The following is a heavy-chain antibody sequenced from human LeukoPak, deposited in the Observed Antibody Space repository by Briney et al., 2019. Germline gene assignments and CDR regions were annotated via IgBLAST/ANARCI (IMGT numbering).Heavy chain of an antibody. D-gene: IGHD1-26*01. CDR1: GFTVSSSY. Sequence: PGGSLRLSCAASGFTVSSSYMSWVRQVPGKGLEWVSVIYSGGSTYYADSVKGRFTISRDNSKNTLYLQMNSLRAEDTAVYYCATTPRATEDDTFDYWGQGTLVTVSS. V-gene: IGHV3-53*05. J-gene: IGHJ4*02. CDR3: ATTPRATEDDTFDY. CDR2: IYSGGST.